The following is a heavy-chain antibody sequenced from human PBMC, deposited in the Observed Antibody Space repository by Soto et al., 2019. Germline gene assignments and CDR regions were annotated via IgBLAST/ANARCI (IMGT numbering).Heavy chain of an antibody. CDR2: INRRGST. CDR1: GGSFGVYY. V-gene: IGHV4-34*01. D-gene: IGHD5-12*01. J-gene: IGHJ6*02. Sequence: NPSETLSLTSPVYGGSFGVYYGRWVRQPPGKGLEWVGEINRRGSTNYNPSHKTRDNISVDTDKNPFSLKLSSVTAADTAVYYCARGWGGYIVATADEGYYYGMDVWGQGTTVTVSS. CDR3: ARGWGGYIVATADEGYYYGMDV.